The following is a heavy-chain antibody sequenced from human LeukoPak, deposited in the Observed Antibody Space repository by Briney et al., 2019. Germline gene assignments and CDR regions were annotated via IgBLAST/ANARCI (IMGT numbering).Heavy chain of an antibody. J-gene: IGHJ5*02. CDR1: GFTFSSYS. D-gene: IGHD2-2*01. Sequence: GGSLRLSCAASGFTFSSYSMSWVRQAPGKGLEWVSVIYSGDSTYYADSVKGRFTISRDNSKNTLYLQMNSLRAEDTAVYYCARCTSCWMRGWFDPWGQGTLVTVSS. V-gene: IGHV3-53*01. CDR2: IYSGDST. CDR3: ARCTSCWMRGWFDP.